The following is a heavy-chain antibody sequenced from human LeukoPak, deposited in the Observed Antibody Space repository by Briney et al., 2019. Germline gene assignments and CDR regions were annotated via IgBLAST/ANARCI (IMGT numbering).Heavy chain of an antibody. J-gene: IGHJ4*02. CDR1: GFTFDDYA. D-gene: IGHD3-3*01. CDR3: AKDVHVFFSGALHH. Sequence: SGGSLRLSCAASGFTFDDYAMHWVRQAPGKGLEWASGISWNSGSIGYADSVKGRFTISRDNAKNSLYLQMNSLRAEDTALYYCAKDVHVFFSGALHHWGQGTLVTVSS. V-gene: IGHV3-9*01. CDR2: ISWNSGSI.